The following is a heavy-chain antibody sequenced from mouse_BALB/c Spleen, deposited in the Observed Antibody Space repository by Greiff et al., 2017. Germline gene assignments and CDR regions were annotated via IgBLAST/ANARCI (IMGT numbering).Heavy chain of an antibody. CDR2: IDPENGNT. CDR1: GFNIKDYY. J-gene: IGHJ4*01. V-gene: IGHV14-1*02. Sequence: VQLQQSGAELVRPGALVKLSCKASGFNIKDYYMHWVKQRPEQGLEWIGWIDPENGNTIYDPKFQGKASITADTSSNTAYLQLSSLTSEDTAVYYCATERRHYAMDYWGQGTTVTVSS. CDR3: ATERRHYAMDY.